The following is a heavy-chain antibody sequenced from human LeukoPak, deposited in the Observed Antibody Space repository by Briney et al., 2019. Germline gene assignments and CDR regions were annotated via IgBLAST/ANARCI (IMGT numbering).Heavy chain of an antibody. CDR2: ISSSSSYI. Sequence: GGGLRLSCAASGFTFSSYSMNWVRQAPGKGLEGVSSISSSSSYIYYADSVKGRFTISRDNAKHSLHLQMNSLRAEDTAVYYCARDLRAGAATNAFDYWGQGTLVTVSS. D-gene: IGHD2-15*01. CDR1: GFTFSSYS. V-gene: IGHV3-21*01. CDR3: ARDLRAGAATNAFDY. J-gene: IGHJ4*02.